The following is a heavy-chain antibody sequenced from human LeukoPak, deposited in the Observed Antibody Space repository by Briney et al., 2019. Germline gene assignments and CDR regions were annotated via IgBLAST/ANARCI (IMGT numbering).Heavy chain of an antibody. V-gene: IGHV3-23*01. Sequence: GGSLRLSCAASGFTFSSFAMSWVRQAPGKGLEWVSGMSGSSGKTYYADSVKGRFTISRDNSKNTLYLQMNSLRAEDTAVYYCARDMSIAAAGTHRGDYWGQGTLVTVSS. D-gene: IGHD6-13*01. J-gene: IGHJ4*02. CDR1: GFTFSSFA. CDR3: ARDMSIAAAGTHRGDY. CDR2: MSGSSGKT.